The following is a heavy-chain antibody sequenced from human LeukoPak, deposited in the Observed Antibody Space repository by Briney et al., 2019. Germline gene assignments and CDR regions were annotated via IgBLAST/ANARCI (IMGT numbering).Heavy chain of an antibody. J-gene: IGHJ4*02. CDR3: ARGDYYDSSGYPDY. CDR2: INPNSGGR. D-gene: IGHD3-22*01. V-gene: IGHV1-2*02. Sequence: ASVKVSCKASGGTFSSYAISWVRQAPGQGLEWMGWINPNSGGRDYAQKFQGRVTLTRDTSISTAYMELSRLRSDDTAVYYCARGDYYDSSGYPDYWGQGTLVTVSS. CDR1: GGTFSSYA.